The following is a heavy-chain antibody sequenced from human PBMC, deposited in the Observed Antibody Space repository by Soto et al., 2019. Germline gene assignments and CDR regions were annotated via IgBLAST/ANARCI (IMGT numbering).Heavy chain of an antibody. CDR1: GFTFSSYA. V-gene: IGHV3-23*01. Sequence: GGSLRLSCAASGFTFSSYAMSWVRQAPGKGLEWVSAISGSGGITYYADSVKGRFTISRDNSKNTLSLQVNSLRAGDTAIYYCAKVSLGSSWSFFDYWGQGALVTVSS. CDR3: AKVSLGSSWSFFDY. CDR2: ISGSGGIT. D-gene: IGHD6-13*01. J-gene: IGHJ4*02.